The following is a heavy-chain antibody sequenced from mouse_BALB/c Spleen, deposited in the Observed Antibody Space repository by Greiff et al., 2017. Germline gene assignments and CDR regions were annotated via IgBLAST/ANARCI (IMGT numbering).Heavy chain of an antibody. CDR1: GFNIKDTY. J-gene: IGHJ4*01. V-gene: IGHV14-3*02. D-gene: IGHD1-1*01. Sequence: EVQVVESGAELVKPGASVKLSCTASGFNIKDTYMHWVKQRPEQGLEWIGRIDPANGNTKYDPKFQGKATITADTSSNTAYLQLSSLTSEDTAVYYCARWDGSSYLYAMDYWGQGTSGTVSS. CDR3: ARWDGSSYLYAMDY. CDR2: IDPANGNT.